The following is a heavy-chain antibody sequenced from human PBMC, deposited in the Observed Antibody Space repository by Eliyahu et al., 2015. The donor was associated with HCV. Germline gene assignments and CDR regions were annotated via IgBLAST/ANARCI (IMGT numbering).Heavy chain of an antibody. D-gene: IGHD6-13*01. CDR1: GGSISSSSYY. V-gene: IGHV4-39*01. J-gene: IGHJ4*02. CDR2: MYYSGST. Sequence: QLQLQESGPGLVKPSETLSLTCTVSGGSISSSSYYWGWIRQPPGKGLEWIGSMYYSGSTYYNPSLKSRVTISVDTSKNQFSLKLSSVTAADTAVYYCARGRSVAAGRVLYYFNYWGQGTLVTVSS. CDR3: ARGRSVAAGRVLYYFNY.